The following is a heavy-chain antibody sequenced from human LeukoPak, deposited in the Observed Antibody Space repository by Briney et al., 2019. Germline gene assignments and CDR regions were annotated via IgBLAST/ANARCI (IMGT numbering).Heavy chain of an antibody. D-gene: IGHD5-24*01. CDR1: GYSFTSYW. J-gene: IGHJ4*02. V-gene: IGHV5-51*01. Sequence: GESLKISGKGSGYSFTSYWIGWVRQMPGKGLEWMGIIYPGDSDTRYSPSYQGQVTISADKSISTAYLQWSSLKASDTAMYYCARQGKAEMATTYFDYWGQGTLVTVSS. CDR2: IYPGDSDT. CDR3: ARQGKAEMATTYFDY.